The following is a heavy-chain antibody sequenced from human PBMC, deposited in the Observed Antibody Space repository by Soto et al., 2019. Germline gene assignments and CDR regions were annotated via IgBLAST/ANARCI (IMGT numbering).Heavy chain of an antibody. D-gene: IGHD2-2*01. V-gene: IGHV1-8*01. CDR3: ARVVPGAEAWFGP. J-gene: IGHJ5*02. Sequence: GASVKVSCKASGYTFTSYDINWVRQATGQGLEWMGWMNPNSGNTNYAQKFQGRVSMTTDTSTTTAYMELRSLRSDDTAVYYCARVVPGAEAWFGPWGQGTLVTVSS. CDR1: GYTFTSYD. CDR2: MNPNSGNT.